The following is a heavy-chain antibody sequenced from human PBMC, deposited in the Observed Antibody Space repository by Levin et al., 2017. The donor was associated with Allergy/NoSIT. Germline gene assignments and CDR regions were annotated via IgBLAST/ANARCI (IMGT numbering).Heavy chain of an antibody. CDR2: IDWDDDK. J-gene: IGHJ4*02. CDR1: GFSLSTSGMC. D-gene: IGHD3-22*01. Sequence: PSQTLSLTCTFSGFSLSTSGMCVSWIRQPPGKALEWLALIDWDDDKYYSTSLKTRLTISKDTSKNQVVLTMTNMDPVDTATYYCARIRYYDSSGYSSVFDYWGQGTLVTVSS. CDR3: ARIRYYDSSGYSSVFDY. V-gene: IGHV2-70*01.